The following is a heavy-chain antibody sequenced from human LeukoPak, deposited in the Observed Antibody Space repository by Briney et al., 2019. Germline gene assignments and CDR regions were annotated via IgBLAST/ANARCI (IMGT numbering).Heavy chain of an antibody. D-gene: IGHD4-17*01. Sequence: SETLSLTCTVSGGSISSYYWSWIRQPPGKGLEWIGYIYYSGSINYNPSLKSRVIISVDKSKNQFSLKLSSVTAADTAVYYCARDGATVTTLVYFDYWGQGTLVTVSS. CDR1: GGSISSYY. J-gene: IGHJ4*02. CDR2: IYYSGSI. CDR3: ARDGATVTTLVYFDY. V-gene: IGHV4-59*12.